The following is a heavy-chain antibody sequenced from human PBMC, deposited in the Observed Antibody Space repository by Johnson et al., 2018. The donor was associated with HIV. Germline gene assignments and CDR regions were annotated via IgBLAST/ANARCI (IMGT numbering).Heavy chain of an antibody. CDR1: GFTFSSYA. CDR3: ARDRNIAARQDAFDI. V-gene: IGHV3-48*04. Sequence: VQLVESGGGLVKPGGSLRLSCAASGFTFSSYAMSWVRQAPGKGLEWVSAISGSGSTIYYADSVKGRFTISRDNAKNSLYLQMNSLRAEDTAVYYCARDRNIAARQDAFDIWGQGTMVTVSS. D-gene: IGHD6-6*01. J-gene: IGHJ3*02. CDR2: ISGSGSTI.